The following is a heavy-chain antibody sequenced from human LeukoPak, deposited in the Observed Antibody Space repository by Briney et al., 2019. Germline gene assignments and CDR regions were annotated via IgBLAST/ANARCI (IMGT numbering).Heavy chain of an antibody. CDR3: AKDENPGMAVAGTAADY. Sequence: PGRSLTLSCAASGFTFSRYGMHWVRQAPGKGLEWVALISYDASNKYSADSVKGRFTISRDKSKNTLYLQMNSLRVEDTAVYYCAKDENPGMAVAGTAADYWGQGTLVTVSS. V-gene: IGHV3-30*18. CDR2: ISYDASNK. J-gene: IGHJ4*02. CDR1: GFTFSRYG. D-gene: IGHD6-19*01.